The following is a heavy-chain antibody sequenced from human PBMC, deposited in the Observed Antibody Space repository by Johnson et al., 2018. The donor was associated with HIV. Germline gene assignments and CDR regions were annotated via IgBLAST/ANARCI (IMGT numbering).Heavy chain of an antibody. CDR3: ARGGRVYDSSGYYAFDI. Sequence: VQLVESGGGMVQPGGSLRLSCAASGLTVSTNYMSWVRQAPGRGLEWVSVVYSGGSTYHTDSVKGRFTISRDSSKNTLYLQMNSLRAEDTAVYYCARGGRVYDSSGYYAFDIWGQGTMVTVSS. CDR1: GLTVSTNY. D-gene: IGHD3-22*01. J-gene: IGHJ3*02. V-gene: IGHV3-66*02. CDR2: VYSGGST.